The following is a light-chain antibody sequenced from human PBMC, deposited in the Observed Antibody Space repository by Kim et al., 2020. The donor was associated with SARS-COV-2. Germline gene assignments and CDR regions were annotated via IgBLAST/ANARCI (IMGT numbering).Light chain of an antibody. CDR1: SSNIGAGYD. J-gene: IGLJ2*01. V-gene: IGLV1-40*01. CDR3: QSYDSGLGVV. Sequence: QSVLTQPPSVSGAPGQRVTISCTGSSSNIGAGYDVHWYQQLPGTAPKLLIYGNSNRPSGVPDRFSGSKSGTSASLAITGLQAEDEADYYCQSYDSGLGVVFGGGTQLTVL. CDR2: GNS.